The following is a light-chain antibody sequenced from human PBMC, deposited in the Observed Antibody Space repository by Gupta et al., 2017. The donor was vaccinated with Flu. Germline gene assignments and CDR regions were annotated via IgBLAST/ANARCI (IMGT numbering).Light chain of an antibody. J-gene: IGKJ1*01. CDR1: QSISNY. Sequence: DIQMTQSPSSLSASIGDRVTITCRAIQSISNYLIWYQQKPGKAPNLLIYAASTLQSGVPSRFSGSGSGTDFTLTITNLQPEDFATYYCQQSYTTPWTFGQGTKVEIE. V-gene: IGKV1-39*01. CDR3: QQSYTTPWT. CDR2: AAS.